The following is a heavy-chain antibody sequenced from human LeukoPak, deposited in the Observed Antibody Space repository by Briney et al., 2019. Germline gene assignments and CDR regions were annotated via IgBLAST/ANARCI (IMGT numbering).Heavy chain of an antibody. CDR3: ARRPKGRRGGWYWFDP. J-gene: IGHJ5*02. Sequence: GGSLRLSCAASGFTFSSYEMNWVRQAPGKGLEWVSYISSSGSTIYYADSVKGRFTISRGNAKNSLYLQMNSLRAEDTAVYYCARRPKGRRGGWYWFDPWGQGTLVTVSS. CDR2: ISSSGSTI. CDR1: GFTFSSYE. V-gene: IGHV3-48*03. D-gene: IGHD6-19*01.